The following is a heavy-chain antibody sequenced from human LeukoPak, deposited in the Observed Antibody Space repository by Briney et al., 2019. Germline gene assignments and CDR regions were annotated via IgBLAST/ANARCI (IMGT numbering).Heavy chain of an antibody. J-gene: IGHJ6*02. CDR2: INPSGGST. CDR1: GYTFTSYY. Sequence: ASVKVSCEASGYTFTSYYMHWVRQAPGQGLEWMGIINPSGGSTSYAQKFQGRVTMTRDTSTSTVYMELSSLRSEDTAVYYCARESYYYDSSGYYLYYYYYGMDVWGQGTTVTVSS. D-gene: IGHD3-22*01. V-gene: IGHV1-46*01. CDR3: ARESYYYDSSGYYLYYYYYGMDV.